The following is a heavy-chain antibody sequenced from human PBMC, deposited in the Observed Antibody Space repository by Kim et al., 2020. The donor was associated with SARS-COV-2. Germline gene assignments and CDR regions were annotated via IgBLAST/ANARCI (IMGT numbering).Heavy chain of an antibody. CDR2: IYSGGST. D-gene: IGHD6-13*01. CDR1: GFTVSSNY. Sequence: GGSLRLSCAASGFTVSSNYMSWVRQAPGKGLEWVSVIYSGGSTYYADSVKGRFTISRDNSKNTLYLQMNSLRAEDTAVYYCARDSSSWQGWFDPWGQGTLVTVSS. J-gene: IGHJ5*02. V-gene: IGHV3-66*01. CDR3: ARDSSSWQGWFDP.